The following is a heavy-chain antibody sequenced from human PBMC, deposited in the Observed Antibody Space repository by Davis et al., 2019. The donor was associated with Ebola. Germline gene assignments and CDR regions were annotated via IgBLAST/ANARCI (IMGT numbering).Heavy chain of an antibody. CDR3: AREQQLASSGMDV. J-gene: IGHJ6*02. D-gene: IGHD6-13*01. CDR2: INPSGGST. CDR1: GYTFTSYY. V-gene: IGHV1-46*01. Sequence: ASVKVSCKASGYTFTSYYMHWVRQAPGQGLEWMGIINPSGGSTSYAQKFQGRVTMTRDTSTSTAYIELRSLRSDDTAVYYCAREQQLASSGMDVWGQGTTVTVSS.